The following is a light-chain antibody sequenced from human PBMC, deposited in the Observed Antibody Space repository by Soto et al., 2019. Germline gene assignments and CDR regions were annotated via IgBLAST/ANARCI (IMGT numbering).Light chain of an antibody. CDR1: QSVSSSY. CDR2: VAS. J-gene: IGKJ1*01. CDR3: QQYGSSPWT. Sequence: VLTQSPATVSLSPGERATLSCRASQSVSSSYLAWYQQRPGQAPRLLIYVASSRATGIPDRFSGTGSGTDFTLTISRLEPEDFAVYYCQQYGSSPWTFCQGTNVDIK. V-gene: IGKV3-20*01.